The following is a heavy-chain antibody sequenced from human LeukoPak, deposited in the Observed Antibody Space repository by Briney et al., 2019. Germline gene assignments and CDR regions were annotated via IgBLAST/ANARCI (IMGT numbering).Heavy chain of an antibody. CDR2: MNPNTGNT. D-gene: IGHD7-27*01. Sequence: ASVKVSCKASGYTFTSYDFNWLRQATGQGLEWMGWMNPNTGNTGYAQKFQGRVSLTRNTSISTAYMELSSLRSEDTAVYYCARGPRNWGMDYWGQGTLVTASS. CDR1: GYTFTSYD. CDR3: ARGPRNWGMDY. V-gene: IGHV1-8*01. J-gene: IGHJ4*02.